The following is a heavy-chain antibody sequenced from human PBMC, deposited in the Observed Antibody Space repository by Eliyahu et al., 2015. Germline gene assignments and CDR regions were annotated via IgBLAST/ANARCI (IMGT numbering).Heavy chain of an antibody. D-gene: IGHD3-22*01. CDR3: ARSYYDSSGQGAFDI. CDR1: GYXXTSYD. J-gene: IGHJ3*02. Sequence: QVQLVQSGPEVKKPGASVKVSCXXSGYXXTSYDINWVRQATGQGLEWMGWMNPNSGNTGYAQKFQGRVTMTRNTSISTAYMELSSLRSEDTAVYYCARSYYDSSGQGAFDIWGQGTMVTVSS. CDR2: MNPNSGNT. V-gene: IGHV1-8*01.